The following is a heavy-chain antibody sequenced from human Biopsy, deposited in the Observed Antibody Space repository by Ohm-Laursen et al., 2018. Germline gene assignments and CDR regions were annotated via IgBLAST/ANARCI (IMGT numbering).Heavy chain of an antibody. D-gene: IGHD6-19*01. CDR1: GYSFTSYY. J-gene: IGHJ4*02. CDR3: ARNTGWYGDLYYFDY. CDR2: INPSGSTT. Sequence: GASVKVSCKASGYSFTSYYMHWVRQAPGQGLEWMGMINPSGSTTSYPQIFQGRVTMTRDPSKSTVYMELSSLRSADTAVYFCARNTGWYGDLYYFDYWGQGTLVTVSS. V-gene: IGHV1-46*01.